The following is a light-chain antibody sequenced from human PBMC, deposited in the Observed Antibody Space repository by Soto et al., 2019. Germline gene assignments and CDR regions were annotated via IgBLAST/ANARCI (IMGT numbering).Light chain of an antibody. CDR2: GAS. Sequence: EIVLTQSPATLSLSPGERATLSCRASQSVYNNYLAWYQQRPGQAPRTLIYGASSRATGIPDRFSGSGSGTDFTLSISGLEPEDSAVYYCQQYGNSLTFGGGTKVDIK. J-gene: IGKJ4*01. V-gene: IGKV3-20*01. CDR3: QQYGNSLT. CDR1: QSVYNNY.